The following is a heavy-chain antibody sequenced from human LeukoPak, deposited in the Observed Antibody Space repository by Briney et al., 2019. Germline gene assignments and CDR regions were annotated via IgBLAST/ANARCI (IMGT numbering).Heavy chain of an antibody. D-gene: IGHD6-13*01. J-gene: IGHJ6*03. CDR3: ARGAAAEDYYYYYMDV. V-gene: IGHV1-69*05. CDR1: GGTFISYA. Sequence: SVKVSCKASGGTFISYAISWVRQAPGQGLEWMGGIIPIFGTANYAQKFQGRVTIPTDESTSTAYMELSSLRSEDTAVYYCARGAAAEDYYYYYMDVWGKGTTVTVSS. CDR2: IIPIFGTA.